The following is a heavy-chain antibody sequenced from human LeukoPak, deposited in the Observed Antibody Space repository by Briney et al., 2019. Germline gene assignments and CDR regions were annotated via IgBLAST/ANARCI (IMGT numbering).Heavy chain of an antibody. D-gene: IGHD2-2*01. Sequence: GGSLRLSCAASGFTFSSYSMNWVRQAPGKGLEWVSSISSSSSYIYYADSVKGRFTISRDNAKNSLYLQMNSLRAEDTAVYYCARGIHKTHCTRASCYVNWFDPGGQGTLVTVSS. J-gene: IGHJ5*02. V-gene: IGHV3-21*01. CDR2: ISSSSSYI. CDR3: ARGIHKTHCTRASCYVNWFDP. CDR1: GFTFSSYS.